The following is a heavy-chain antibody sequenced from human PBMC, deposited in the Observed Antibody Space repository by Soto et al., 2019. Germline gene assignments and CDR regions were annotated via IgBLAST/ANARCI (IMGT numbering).Heavy chain of an antibody. CDR2: IAYSGDT. CDR1: GAYISGAASY. V-gene: IGHV4-31*11. Sequence: QVHLQQSGPGLVKASETLSLSCVVSGAYISGAASYWLWIRKPPGKGLEWIGYIAYSGDTYYNPSLRRRVTISADRSENKFSLTLKSVTAADTDVYFCARDFERSAIGPWGQGTSVTGSS. J-gene: IGHJ5*02. CDR3: ARDFERSAIGP. D-gene: IGHD3-9*01.